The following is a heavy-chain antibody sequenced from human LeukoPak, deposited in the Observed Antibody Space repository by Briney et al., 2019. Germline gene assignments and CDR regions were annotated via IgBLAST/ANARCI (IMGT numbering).Heavy chain of an antibody. J-gene: IGHJ4*02. Sequence: PSETLSLTCTVSGGSISSYYWSWIRQPPGKGLEWIGYIYTSGSTNYNPSLKSRVTISVDTYKNQFSPKLSSVTAADTAVYYCESSQLRSTIGGFDYWGQGTLVTVSS. V-gene: IGHV4-4*09. D-gene: IGHD3-16*01. CDR1: GGSISSYY. CDR2: IYTSGST. CDR3: ESSQLRSTIGGFDY.